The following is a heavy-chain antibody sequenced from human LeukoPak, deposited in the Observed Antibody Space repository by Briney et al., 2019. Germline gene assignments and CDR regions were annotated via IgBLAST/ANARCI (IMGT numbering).Heavy chain of an antibody. D-gene: IGHD6-19*01. CDR2: ISGNGGGT. CDR3: AKPSVSSGWYFQH. Sequence: GGSLRLSCAASGFTFSSYAMSWVRQAPGQGLEWVSAISGNGGGTYYADSVKGRFTVSRDNSKNTLYLQMSSLRAEDSAVYYCAKPSVSSGWYFQHWGQGNLVTVSS. V-gene: IGHV3-23*01. CDR1: GFTFSSYA. J-gene: IGHJ1*01.